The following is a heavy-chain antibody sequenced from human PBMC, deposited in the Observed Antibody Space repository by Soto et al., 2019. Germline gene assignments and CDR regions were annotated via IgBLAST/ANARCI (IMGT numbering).Heavy chain of an antibody. CDR1: GFTFSSYS. D-gene: IGHD3-9*01. CDR2: ISSSSSYI. J-gene: IGHJ6*02. Sequence: PGGSLRLSCAASGFTFSSYSMNWVRQAPGKGLEWVSSISSSSSYIYYADSVKGRFTISRDNSKNSLYLQMNSLRAEDTAVYYCARDHDARYFDWLLTDYYYYGMDVWGQGTTVTVS. CDR3: ARDHDARYFDWLLTDYYYYGMDV. V-gene: IGHV3-21*01.